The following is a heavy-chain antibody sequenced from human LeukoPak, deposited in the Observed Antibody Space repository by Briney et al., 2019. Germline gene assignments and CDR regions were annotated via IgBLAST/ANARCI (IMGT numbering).Heavy chain of an antibody. J-gene: IGHJ4*02. D-gene: IGHD6-19*01. CDR3: ASDGSIAVAGFFDY. CDR1: VYTFTSYD. CDR2: MNPNSGNT. Sequence: GASVKVSCNASVYTFTSYDINWVRQATGQGLEWMGWMNPNSGNTAYAQMFQGTVTFTRNTSISTAYMELRSLRSDDTAVYYCASDGSIAVAGFFDYWGQGTLVTVSS. V-gene: IGHV1-8*03.